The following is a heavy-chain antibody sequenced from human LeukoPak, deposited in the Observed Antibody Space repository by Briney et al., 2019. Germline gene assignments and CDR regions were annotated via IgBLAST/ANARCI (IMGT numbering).Heavy chain of an antibody. V-gene: IGHV1-69*05. J-gene: IGHJ5*02. CDR1: GGTFSSYA. CDR3: ARGVLGRYWFDP. D-gene: IGHD3-16*01. CDR2: IIPIFGTA. Sequence: SVKVSCKASGGTFSSYAISWVRQAPGQGLEWMGGIIPIFGTANYAQKFQGRVTITTDESTSTAYMERSSLRSEDTAVYYCARGVLGRYWFDPWGQGTLVTVSS.